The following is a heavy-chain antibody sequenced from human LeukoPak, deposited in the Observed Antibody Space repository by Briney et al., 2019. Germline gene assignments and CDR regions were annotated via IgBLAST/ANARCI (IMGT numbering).Heavy chain of an antibody. V-gene: IGHV3-30*02. J-gene: IGHJ4*02. Sequence: GGSLRLSCAASGFTFSRYGMHWVRQAPGKGLEWVAFIRYDGSNKYYADSVKGRFTISRDNSKNTLYLQMNSLRAEDTAVYYCARVDSTYYDILTGASLYWGQGTLVTVSS. CDR3: ARVDSTYYDILTGASLY. CDR1: GFTFSRYG. D-gene: IGHD3-9*01. CDR2: IRYDGSNK.